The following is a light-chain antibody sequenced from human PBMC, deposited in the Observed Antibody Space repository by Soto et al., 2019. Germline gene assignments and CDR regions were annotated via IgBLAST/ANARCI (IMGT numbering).Light chain of an antibody. Sequence: DIQVTQSPSTLPASVGDRVTITCRATQSISSWLAWFQQKPGTAPKLLIYDASSLESGVPSRFSGRGSGTEFTLTISSLQTDDFATYYGQQYNSYYQTFGQGTKVEIK. J-gene: IGKJ1*01. CDR2: DAS. CDR3: QQYNSYYQT. CDR1: QSISSW. V-gene: IGKV1-5*01.